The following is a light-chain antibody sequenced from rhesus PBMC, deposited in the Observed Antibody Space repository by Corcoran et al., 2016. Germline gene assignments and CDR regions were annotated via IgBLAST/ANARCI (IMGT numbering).Light chain of an antibody. CDR1: QSVSSN. CDR2: AAS. CDR3: QQDYSWPLT. J-gene: IGKJ4*01. Sequence: EVVMTQSPATLALSPGERATLSCRASQSVSSNLAWYQQKPGQPPQLLIYAASSRATGIPDRFSGSGSGTEFTLTISSLEPEDVGVYYCQQDYSWPLTFGGGTKVELK. V-gene: IGKV3-42*01.